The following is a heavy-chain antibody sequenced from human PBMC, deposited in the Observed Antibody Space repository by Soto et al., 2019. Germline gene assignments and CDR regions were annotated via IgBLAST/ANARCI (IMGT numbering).Heavy chain of an antibody. D-gene: IGHD2-2*01. Sequence: SETLSLTCAVYGGSFSGYYWSWIRQPPGKGLEWIGEINHSGSANYNPSLKSRVTISVDTSKNQFSLKLSSVTAADTAVYYCARGTSGDIVVVPAAKEEGYYYYGMDVWGQGTTVTVSS. CDR2: INHSGSA. CDR3: ARGTSGDIVVVPAAKEEGYYYYGMDV. V-gene: IGHV4-34*01. J-gene: IGHJ6*02. CDR1: GGSFSGYY.